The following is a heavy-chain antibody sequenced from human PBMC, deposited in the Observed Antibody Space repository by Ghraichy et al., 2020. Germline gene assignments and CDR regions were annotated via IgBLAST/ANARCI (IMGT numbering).Heavy chain of an antibody. CDR2: INHSGST. CDR1: GGSFSGYY. D-gene: IGHD6-19*01. J-gene: IGHJ4*02. Sequence: SETLSLTCAVYGGSFSGYYWSWIRQPPGKGLEWIGEINHSGSTNYNPSLKSRVTISVDTSKNQFSLKLSSVTAADTAVYYCARAPFYPGIAVAGTTQTLDLGRRFDYWGQGTLVTVSS. V-gene: IGHV4-34*01. CDR3: ARAPFYPGIAVAGTTQTLDLGRRFDY.